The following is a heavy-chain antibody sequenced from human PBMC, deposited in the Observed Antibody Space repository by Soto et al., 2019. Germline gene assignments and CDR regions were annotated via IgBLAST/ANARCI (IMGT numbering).Heavy chain of an antibody. CDR3: ARARSSVPSRRGIGYYGMDV. CDR1: PESFGAYY. J-gene: IGHJ6*02. V-gene: IGHV4-34*01. D-gene: IGHD3-10*01. CDR2: INDSGNS. Sequence: PETLSLTCVLSPESFGAYYWSRVRQPPGKGLEWIGEINDSGNSHSNPSLKRRVTMSVDMSKNQFSLNLSSVTAADTAVYYCARARSSVPSRRGIGYYGMDVWGQGTTVTVS.